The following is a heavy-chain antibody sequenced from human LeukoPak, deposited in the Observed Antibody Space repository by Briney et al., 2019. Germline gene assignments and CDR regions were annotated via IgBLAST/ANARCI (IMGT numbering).Heavy chain of an antibody. D-gene: IGHD1-1*01. CDR2: INAGSGNT. CDR3: ARERDDDPFDI. CDR1: GDSSRTNA. J-gene: IGHJ3*02. Sequence: ASVKVSCKASGDSSRTNAIVWLRQAPGQRPEWMGWINAGSGNTKCSQTFQDRLTLTRDTAASTVYMDLSSLRPEDTAVYFCARERDDDPFDIWGQGTLVIVSS. V-gene: IGHV1-3*01.